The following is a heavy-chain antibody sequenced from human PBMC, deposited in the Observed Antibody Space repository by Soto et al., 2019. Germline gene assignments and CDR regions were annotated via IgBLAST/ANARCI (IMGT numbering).Heavy chain of an antibody. CDR2: IHNSGST. D-gene: IGHD6-19*01. J-gene: IGHJ4*02. V-gene: IGHV4-31*03. CDR1: GVSVSGDGSY. Sequence: QVQLQESGPGLVKPSQTLSLTCLVSGVSVSGDGSYCSWIRQHPGKGLEFIGYIHNSGSTYSNPSLENRVAMSIDTSKNQFSLRLSSVTAADSAVYFCARDLGSEQWFFDNWGQGILVTVSS. CDR3: ARDLGSEQWFFDN.